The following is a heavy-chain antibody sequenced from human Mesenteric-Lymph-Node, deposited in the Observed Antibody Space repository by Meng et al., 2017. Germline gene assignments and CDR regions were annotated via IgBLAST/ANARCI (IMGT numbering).Heavy chain of an antibody. Sequence: SETLSLTCTVSGGSISSYYWSWIRQPAGKGLEWIGRIYTSGSTNYNPSLKSRVTMSVDTSKNQFSLKLSSVTAADTAVCYCARESTVTTLSNFDYWGQGTLVTVSS. V-gene: IGHV4-4*07. CDR1: GGSISSYY. J-gene: IGHJ4*02. D-gene: IGHD4-17*01. CDR3: ARESTVTTLSNFDY. CDR2: IYTSGST.